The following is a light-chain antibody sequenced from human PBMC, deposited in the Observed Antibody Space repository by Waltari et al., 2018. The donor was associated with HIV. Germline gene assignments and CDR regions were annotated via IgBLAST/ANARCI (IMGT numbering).Light chain of an antibody. J-gene: IGLJ3*02. CDR3: AAWDDSLSGWV. Sequence: QSVLTQPPSASETPGQRVTISCSGRSSNIGSNYVYWYQHLPGTAPILLIYRKNPRPPRVPYRFFCPQSWPSAFLAISGLRSEDEADYYCAAWDDSLSGWVFGGGTKLTVL. V-gene: IGLV1-47*01. CDR2: RKN. CDR1: SSNIGSNY.